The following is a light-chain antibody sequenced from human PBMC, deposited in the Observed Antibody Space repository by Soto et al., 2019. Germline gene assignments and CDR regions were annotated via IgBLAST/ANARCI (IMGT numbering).Light chain of an antibody. Sequence: QSVLTQPPSASGSPGQSVTISCTGTSSDVGGYDRVSWYQQHPGKVPKLMIYEVSKRPSGVPDRFSASKSGNTASLTVSGLQTEDEADYDCSSYAGSNNYVVFGGGTKLTVL. V-gene: IGLV2-8*01. J-gene: IGLJ2*01. CDR3: SSYAGSNNYVV. CDR1: SSDVGGYDR. CDR2: EVS.